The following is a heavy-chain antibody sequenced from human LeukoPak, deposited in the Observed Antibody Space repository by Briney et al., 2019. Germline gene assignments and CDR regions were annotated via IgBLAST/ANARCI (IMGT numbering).Heavy chain of an antibody. CDR1: GGSLRSHY. CDR2: IHYSGTT. D-gene: IGHD4-23*01. CDR3: ARVNSGQLLYWFFDL. V-gene: IGHV4-59*11. Sequence: SETLSLTCTVSGGSLRSHYWSWIRQPPGKGLEWIGYIHYSGTTYHNPSLKSRVTMSVDTSKTQVSLNVTSVTAADTAVYYCARVNSGQLLYWFFDLWGRGTPVTVSS. J-gene: IGHJ2*01.